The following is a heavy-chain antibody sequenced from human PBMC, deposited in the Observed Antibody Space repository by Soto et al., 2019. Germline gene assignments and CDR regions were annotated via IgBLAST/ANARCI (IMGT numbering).Heavy chain of an antibody. CDR2: ISSSDYST. Sequence: EVQLLESGGGLVQPGGSLRLSCAASGFTFSTYAMSWVRQAPGKGLEWVSGISSSDYSTYYADSVKGRFTISRDNSRKTLYLQMRSMRVDDTAVYYCAPGRQKILDYWGLGTLVTVSS. CDR1: GFTFSTYA. V-gene: IGHV3-23*01. CDR3: APGRQKILDY. D-gene: IGHD2-15*01. J-gene: IGHJ4*02.